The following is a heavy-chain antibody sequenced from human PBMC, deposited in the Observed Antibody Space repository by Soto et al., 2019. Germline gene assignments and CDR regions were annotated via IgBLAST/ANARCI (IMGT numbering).Heavy chain of an antibody. CDR2: ISPSGST. V-gene: IGHV4-4*07. D-gene: IGHD2-21*01. J-gene: IGHJ4*02. CDR3: SRVAYCDGPTCHLPDY. Sequence: SETLSLTYTVSGGSISSYYWSWIRQPAGKGQEWIGRISPSGSTKYNPSLKSRVTMSEDTSNNQFSLKVTSVTAADTAIYYCSRVAYCDGPTCHLPDYWGLGTLV. CDR1: GGSISSYY.